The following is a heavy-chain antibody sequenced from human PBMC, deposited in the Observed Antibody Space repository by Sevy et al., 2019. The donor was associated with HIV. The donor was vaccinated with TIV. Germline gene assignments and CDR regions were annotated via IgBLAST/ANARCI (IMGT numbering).Heavy chain of an antibody. D-gene: IGHD6-19*01. V-gene: IGHV3-33*01. CDR1: GFSFNGYG. CDR3: AREGLAVAGIGYYFEY. J-gene: IGHJ4*02. CDR2: IWYDGSNR. Sequence: GGSLRLSCTASGFSFNGYGMHWVRQAPGKGLEWVALIWYDGSNRSYLDSVKGQFTVSRDNSKNTLYLQMNSLRAEDTAVYYCAREGLAVAGIGYYFEYWGQGTLVTVSS.